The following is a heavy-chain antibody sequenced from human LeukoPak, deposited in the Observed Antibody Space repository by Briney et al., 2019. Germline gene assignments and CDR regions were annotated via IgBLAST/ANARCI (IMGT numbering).Heavy chain of an antibody. V-gene: IGHV2-5*02. CDR3: AHRPLSSSLNY. CDR2: IYWDDDK. CDR1: GFSLNTSELG. Sequence: KVSGPTLVNPTQTLTLTCTCSGFSLNTSELGVAWIRQPPGNALEWLALIYWDDDKLYSPSLESRLTITKDTSKNQVVLTMTNMDPVDTATYYCAHRPLSSSLNYWGQGTLVTVSS. J-gene: IGHJ4*02. D-gene: IGHD6-6*01.